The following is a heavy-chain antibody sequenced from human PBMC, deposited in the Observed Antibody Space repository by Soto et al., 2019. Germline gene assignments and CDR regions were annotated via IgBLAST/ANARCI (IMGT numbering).Heavy chain of an antibody. Sequence: PWGSLRLSCAASGFTFISYAIHCFRHSPWKGLEWVAVISYDGSNKYYADSVKGRFTISRDNSKNTLYLQMNSLRAEDTAVYYCARDVGYYDSSGPFDYWGQGTLVTVSS. CDR1: GFTFISYA. D-gene: IGHD3-22*01. J-gene: IGHJ4*02. CDR3: ARDVGYYDSSGPFDY. CDR2: ISYDGSNK. V-gene: IGHV3-30-3*01.